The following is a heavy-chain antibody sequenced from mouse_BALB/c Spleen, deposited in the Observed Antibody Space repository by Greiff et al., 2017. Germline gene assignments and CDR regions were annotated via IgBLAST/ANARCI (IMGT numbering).Heavy chain of an antibody. CDR3: ARHEGYDDAMDY. V-gene: IGHV5-12-1*01. Sequence: EVQLVESGGGLVKPGGSLKLSCAASGFAFSSYDMSWVRQTPEKRLEWVAYISSGGGSTYYPDTVKGRFTISRDNAKNTLYLQMSSLKSEDTAMYYCARHEGYDDAMDYWGQGTSVTVSS. D-gene: IGHD2-14*01. CDR2: ISSGGGST. J-gene: IGHJ4*01. CDR1: GFAFSSYD.